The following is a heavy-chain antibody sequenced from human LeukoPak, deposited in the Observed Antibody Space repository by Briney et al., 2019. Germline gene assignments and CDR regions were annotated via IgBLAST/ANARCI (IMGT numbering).Heavy chain of an antibody. Sequence: GASVTVSCKASGYTLTSYDINWVRQAPGQGLEWMGWMNPNSGNTAYAQKFQGRVTITRNTSISTAYMELSSLRSEDTAVYYCARGGGVLRYFDWLPSPWFSSYYYYMDVWGKGTTVTVSS. V-gene: IGHV1-8*01. CDR3: ARGGGVLRYFDWLPSPWFSSYYYYMDV. J-gene: IGHJ6*03. CDR2: MNPNSGNT. D-gene: IGHD3-9*01. CDR1: GYTLTSYD.